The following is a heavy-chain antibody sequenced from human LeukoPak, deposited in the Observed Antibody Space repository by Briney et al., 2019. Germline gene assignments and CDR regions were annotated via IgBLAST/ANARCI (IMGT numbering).Heavy chain of an antibody. J-gene: IGHJ4*02. D-gene: IGHD5-24*01. CDR2: ISGSGGST. CDR1: GFTFSSYA. Sequence: HPGGSLRLSCAASGFTFSSYAMSWVRQARGKGLEWVSAISGSGGSTYYADSVKGRFTISRDNSKNTLYLQMNSLRAEDTAVYYCAKDTFMATKGARFDYWGQGTLATVSS. V-gene: IGHV3-23*01. CDR3: AKDTFMATKGARFDY.